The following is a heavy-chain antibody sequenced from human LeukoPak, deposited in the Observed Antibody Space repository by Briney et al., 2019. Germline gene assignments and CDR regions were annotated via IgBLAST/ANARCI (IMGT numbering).Heavy chain of an antibody. D-gene: IGHD2-15*01. CDR2: ISAYNGNT. Sequence: ASVKVSCKASGYTFTSYGISWVRQAPGQGLEWMGWISAYNGNTNYAQKLQGRVTMTTDTSTSTAYMELRSLRSEDTAVYYCARGARHCSGGSCRYGLDYWGQGTLVTASS. J-gene: IGHJ4*02. CDR1: GYTFTSYG. CDR3: ARGARHCSGGSCRYGLDY. V-gene: IGHV1-18*01.